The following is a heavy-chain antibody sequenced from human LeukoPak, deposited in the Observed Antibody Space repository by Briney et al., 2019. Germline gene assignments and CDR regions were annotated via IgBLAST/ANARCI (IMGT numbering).Heavy chain of an antibody. D-gene: IGHD2-8*01. V-gene: IGHV3-33*01. CDR1: GFTSTSYG. Sequence: PGGSLRLPCAASGFTSTSYGMHWVRQAPGKGLEWVAVIWSDGSKTYYVDSVKGRFTISRDYSKNTLYLQMSSLRVEDTAVYYCARAGASNEFDYWGQGTLVTVSS. CDR2: IWSDGSKT. J-gene: IGHJ4*02. CDR3: ARAGASNEFDY.